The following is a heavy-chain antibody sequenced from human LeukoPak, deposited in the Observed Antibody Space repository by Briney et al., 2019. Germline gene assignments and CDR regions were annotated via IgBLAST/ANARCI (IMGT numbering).Heavy chain of an antibody. J-gene: IGHJ4*02. V-gene: IGHV3-7*04. CDR1: GFTFSTYW. CDR2: IIPDGSEK. CDR3: ARGGRITMVRGVTLQPSLDY. D-gene: IGHD3-10*01. Sequence: GGSLRLSCTASGFTFSTYWMSWVRQAPGKGLEWVANIIPDGSEKNYVDSVKGRFTISRDNAKNSLYLQMNSLRVEDTAVYYCARGGRITMVRGVTLQPSLDYWGQGTLVTVSS.